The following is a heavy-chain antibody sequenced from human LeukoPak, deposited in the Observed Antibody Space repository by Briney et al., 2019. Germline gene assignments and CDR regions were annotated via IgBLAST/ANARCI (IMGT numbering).Heavy chain of an antibody. CDR3: ARGGGYYGVHFDY. CDR1: GGSISSYY. Sequence: KSSETLSLTCTVSGGSISSYYWSWIRQPPGKGLEWIGYIYYSGSTNYNPSLKSRVTISVDTSKNQFSLKLSSVTAADTAVYYCARGGGYYGVHFDYWGQGTLVTVSS. J-gene: IGHJ4*02. CDR2: IYYSGST. V-gene: IGHV4-59*01. D-gene: IGHD3-10*01.